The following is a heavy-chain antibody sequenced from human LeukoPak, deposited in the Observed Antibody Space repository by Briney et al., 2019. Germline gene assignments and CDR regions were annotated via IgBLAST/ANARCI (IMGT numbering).Heavy chain of an antibody. Sequence: GESLRLSCAASGFTFNNYAMSWVRQLPGEGMEWVSVISGSGGSKDYADSVKGRLTISRDNSKNTLYLQMNSLRAEDTAVYYCAKGDSTYYYDSSGYMWGQGTLVTVSS. V-gene: IGHV3-23*01. CDR2: ISGSGGSK. D-gene: IGHD3-22*01. CDR1: GFTFNNYA. J-gene: IGHJ4*02. CDR3: AKGDSTYYYDSSGYM.